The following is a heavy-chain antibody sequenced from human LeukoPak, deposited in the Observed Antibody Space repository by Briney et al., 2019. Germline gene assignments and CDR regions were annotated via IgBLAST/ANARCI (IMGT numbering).Heavy chain of an antibody. Sequence: GGSLRLSCAASGFTFSSYAMHWVRQAPGKGLEWVAVISYDGSNKYYADSVKGRFTISRDNSKNTLYLQMNSLRAEDTAVYYCAKVGYSSGWPNQFDYWGQGTLVTVSS. J-gene: IGHJ4*02. D-gene: IGHD6-19*01. CDR2: ISYDGSNK. V-gene: IGHV3-30*04. CDR3: AKVGYSSGWPNQFDY. CDR1: GFTFSSYA.